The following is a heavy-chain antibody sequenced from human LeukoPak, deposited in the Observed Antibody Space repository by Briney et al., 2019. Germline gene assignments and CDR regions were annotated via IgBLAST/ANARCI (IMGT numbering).Heavy chain of an antibody. CDR1: GYTFTSYA. Sequence: ASVKVSCKASGYTFTSYAMHWVRQAPGQRLEWMGWINAGNGNTKYSQKFQGRVTMTRDTSTSTVYMELSSLRSEDTAVYYCARGSDDYGPLNFDYWGQGTLVTVSS. D-gene: IGHD4-17*01. CDR3: ARGSDDYGPLNFDY. CDR2: INAGNGNT. V-gene: IGHV1-3*01. J-gene: IGHJ4*02.